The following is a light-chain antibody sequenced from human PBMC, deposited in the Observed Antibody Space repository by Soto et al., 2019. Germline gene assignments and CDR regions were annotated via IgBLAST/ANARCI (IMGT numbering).Light chain of an antibody. CDR3: QQYNNWPRT. CDR2: GAS. Sequence: VKLSPGTVSVTEEETATLACGASQSVSSDLAWYHQKPGQAPRLLIYGASTRATGIPARFSGSGSGTEFTLSINSLQSEDFAVYYCQQYNNWPRTFGQGTNVAIK. CDR1: QSVSSD. J-gene: IGKJ1*01. V-gene: IGKV3-15*01.